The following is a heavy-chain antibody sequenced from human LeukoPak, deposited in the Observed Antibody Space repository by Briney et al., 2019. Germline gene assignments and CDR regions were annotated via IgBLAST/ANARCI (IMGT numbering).Heavy chain of an antibody. J-gene: IGHJ4*02. D-gene: IGHD1-26*01. CDR1: GFIFGKYA. V-gene: IGHV3-23*01. Sequence: GGSLRLSCVGSGFIFGKYAMTWVRQAPGKGLEWVSTIGGGGDSTWNADSVKGRFTISRDNSKNTLYLQMNSLRAEDTAVYYCASMVGALDYWGQGTLVTVSS. CDR2: IGGGGDST. CDR3: ASMVGALDY.